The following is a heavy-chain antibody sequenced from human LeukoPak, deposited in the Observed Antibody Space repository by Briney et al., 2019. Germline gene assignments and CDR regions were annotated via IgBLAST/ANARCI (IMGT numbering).Heavy chain of an antibody. D-gene: IGHD3-22*01. J-gene: IGHJ4*02. CDR2: MNPNSGNT. Sequence: GASVKVSCKASGYTFTSYDINWVRQATGQGLEWMGWMNPNSGNTGYAQKFQGRVTMTRNTSISTAYMELSSLRSEDTAVYYCASSPRTNYYDSSGYSYWGQGTLATVSS. CDR3: ASSPRTNYYDSSGYSY. V-gene: IGHV1-8*01. CDR1: GYTFTSYD.